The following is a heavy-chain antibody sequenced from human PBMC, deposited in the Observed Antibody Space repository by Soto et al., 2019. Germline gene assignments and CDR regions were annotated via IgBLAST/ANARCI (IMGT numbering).Heavy chain of an antibody. CDR3: AMVDLYVTPTPQDV. J-gene: IGHJ6*02. V-gene: IGHV1-18*01. D-gene: IGHD3-16*01. CDR2: ISPYTGNT. CDR1: GYIFVNYG. Sequence: QVQLEQSGDEVKKPGASVKVSCKASGYIFVNYGIAWVRQAPGQGLEWLGWISPYTGNTYYATKLQGRLTLTTDTYTSTAFMDLGSLTAADTAVYYCAMVDLYVTPTPQDVRGQGTTGTVSS.